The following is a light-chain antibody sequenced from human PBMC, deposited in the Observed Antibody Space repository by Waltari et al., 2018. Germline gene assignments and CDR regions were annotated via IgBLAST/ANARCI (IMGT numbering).Light chain of an antibody. V-gene: IGLV2-23*01. CDR2: EGN. Sequence: QSALTQPASVSGSPGQSSTISCTGTCSDVGGYNLSSWYQQHPGKAPKLIIYEGNKWPSGVSHRFSGSKSGNTASLTISGLQAEDEADYYCCSFAGSTTWVFGGGTTLTVL. CDR3: CSFAGSTTWV. J-gene: IGLJ3*02. CDR1: CSDVGGYNL.